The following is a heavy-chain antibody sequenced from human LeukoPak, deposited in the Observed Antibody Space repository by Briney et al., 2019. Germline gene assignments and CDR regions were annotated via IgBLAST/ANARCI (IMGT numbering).Heavy chain of an antibody. D-gene: IGHD1-1*01. CDR3: AFTGTTGAGDY. CDR1: GFTVSSNY. CDR2: IYSGGST. J-gene: IGHJ4*02. Sequence: GGSLRLSCAASGFTVSSNYMSWVRQAPGKGLEWVSVIYSGGSTYYADSVKGRFTISRDNSKSTLYLQMNSLRAEDAAVYYCAFTGTTGAGDYWGQGTLVTVSS. V-gene: IGHV3-53*01.